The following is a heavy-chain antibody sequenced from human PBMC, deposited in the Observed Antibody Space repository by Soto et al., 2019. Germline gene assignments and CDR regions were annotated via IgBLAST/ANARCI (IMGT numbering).Heavy chain of an antibody. CDR3: AAIYGSGYLAFDH. D-gene: IGHD3-10*01. Sequence: QVQLVQSGTEVKKPGSSVKVSCKASGDNFSFYTINWVRQAPGLGLEWVGRIDPIVSMSNYAQKFQCRVSLTADKSTSPVYMELRSLRSDDTSMYFCAAIYGSGYLAFDHWRQGALVSFSA. V-gene: IGHV1-69*02. CDR2: IDPIVSMS. CDR1: GDNFSFYT. J-gene: IGHJ4*02.